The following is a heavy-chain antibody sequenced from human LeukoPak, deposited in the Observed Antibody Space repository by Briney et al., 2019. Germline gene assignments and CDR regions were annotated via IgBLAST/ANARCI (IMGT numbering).Heavy chain of an antibody. CDR2: FGDSGST. CDR1: GGPISTYY. CDR3: VRHGTLWQRQLEFEF. D-gene: IGHD6-13*01. Sequence: KPSETLSFTCTGSGGPISTYYWSWFRQFPGKGREGSGYFGDSGSTDYHPALKSRVTISVDTSRKQFTLNLTSVTAADTAVYFCVRHGTLWQRQLEFEFWGQGTLVTVSS. J-gene: IGHJ4*02. V-gene: IGHV4-59*08.